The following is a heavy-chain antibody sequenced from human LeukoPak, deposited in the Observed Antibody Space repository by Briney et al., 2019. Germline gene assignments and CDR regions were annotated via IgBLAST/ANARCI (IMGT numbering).Heavy chain of an antibody. Sequence: SGGSLRLSCAASGLTFSSYAMNWVRQAPGKGLEWVSTISYSGGSTYYVDSVKGRFTISRDNSENTLYLQLNCLRAEDTAVYYCAKAASGSYLYYFDYWGQGTLVTVSS. CDR1: GLTFSSYA. V-gene: IGHV3-23*01. J-gene: IGHJ4*02. D-gene: IGHD1-26*01. CDR2: ISYSGGST. CDR3: AKAASGSYLYYFDY.